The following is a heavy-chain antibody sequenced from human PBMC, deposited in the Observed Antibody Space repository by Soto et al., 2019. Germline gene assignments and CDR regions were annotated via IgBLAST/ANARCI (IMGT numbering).Heavy chain of an antibody. CDR2: ISGSGGST. J-gene: IGHJ4*02. D-gene: IGHD2-2*02. Sequence: QSGGSLRLSCAASGFTFSSYAMSWVRQAPGKGLEWVSAISGSGGSTYYADSVKGRFTISRDNSKNTLYLQMNSLRAEDTAVYYCAKYFVVPAAISKYYFDYWGQGTLVTVSS. CDR1: GFTFSSYA. CDR3: AKYFVVPAAISKYYFDY. V-gene: IGHV3-23*01.